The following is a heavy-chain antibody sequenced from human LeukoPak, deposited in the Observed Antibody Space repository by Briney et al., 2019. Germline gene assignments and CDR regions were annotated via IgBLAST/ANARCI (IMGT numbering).Heavy chain of an antibody. CDR1: GFTFSSYA. CDR2: ISGSGGST. Sequence: PGGSLRLSCAASGFTFSSYAMSWVRQAPGKGLEWVSAISGSGGSTYYADSVKGRFTISRDNSKNTLYLQMNSLRAEDTAVYYCAKAKGPITMVRGFDYWGQGTLVTVSS. D-gene: IGHD3-10*01. CDR3: AKAKGPITMVRGFDY. V-gene: IGHV3-23*01. J-gene: IGHJ4*02.